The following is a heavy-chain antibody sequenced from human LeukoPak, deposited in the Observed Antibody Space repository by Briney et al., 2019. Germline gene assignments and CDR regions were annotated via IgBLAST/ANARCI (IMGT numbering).Heavy chain of an antibody. D-gene: IGHD1-14*01. J-gene: IGHJ4*02. Sequence: SETLSLTCAVYGGSFSGYYWSWIRQPPGKGLEWIGEINHSGSTNYNPSLKSRVTISVDTSKNQFSLKLSSVTAADTAVYYCARAVPGLDYWGQGILVTVSS. CDR3: ARAVPGLDY. CDR2: INHSGST. CDR1: GGSFSGYY. V-gene: IGHV4-34*01.